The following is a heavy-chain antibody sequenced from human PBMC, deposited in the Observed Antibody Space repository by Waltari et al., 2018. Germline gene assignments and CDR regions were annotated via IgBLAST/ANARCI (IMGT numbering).Heavy chain of an antibody. Sequence: QVQLQESGPGLVKPSETLSLTCTVSGGSISSHYWSWIRQPPGKGLEWIGYIYYSGSTNYNPSLKSRVTISVDTSKNQFSLKLSSVTAADTAVYYCASFMVQGDNYYYYGMDVWGQGTTVTVSS. V-gene: IGHV4-59*11. D-gene: IGHD3-10*01. CDR3: ASFMVQGDNYYYYGMDV. J-gene: IGHJ6*02. CDR2: IYYSGST. CDR1: GGSISSHY.